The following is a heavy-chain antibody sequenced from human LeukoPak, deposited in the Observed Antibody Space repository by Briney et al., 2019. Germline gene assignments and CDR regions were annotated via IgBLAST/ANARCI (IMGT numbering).Heavy chain of an antibody. J-gene: IGHJ6*03. CDR3: ARQTGTPGVSSAYAMGYYYYYYMDV. Sequence: GESLKISCKGSGYSFTSYWIGWVRQMPGKGLEWMGIIYPSDSDTRYSPSFQGQVTISADKSISTAYLQWSSLKASDTAMYYCARQTGTPGVSSAYAMGYYYYYYMDVWGKGTTVTVSS. CDR1: GYSFTSYW. V-gene: IGHV5-51*01. D-gene: IGHD6-6*01. CDR2: IYPSDSDT.